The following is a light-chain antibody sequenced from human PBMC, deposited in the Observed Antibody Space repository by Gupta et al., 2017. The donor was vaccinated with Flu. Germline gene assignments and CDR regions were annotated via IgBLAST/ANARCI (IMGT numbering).Light chain of an antibody. CDR2: SKS. CDR1: SIGSNY. J-gene: IGLJ3*02. Sequence: ETITMTGTADSIGSNYASWYQQMPGQAPRLLIYSKSNRPSGVPDRFSGSTSGNTASLTITGAQAEDEADYYCDARDDSRNGLVFGGGTKLTVL. V-gene: IGLV3-19*01. CDR3: DARDDSRNGLV.